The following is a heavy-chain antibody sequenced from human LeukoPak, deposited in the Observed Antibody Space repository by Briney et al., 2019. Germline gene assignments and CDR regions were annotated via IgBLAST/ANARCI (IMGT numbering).Heavy chain of an antibody. CDR2: INPNSGGT. V-gene: IGHV1-2*02. J-gene: IGHJ4*02. Sequence: ASVKVSCKASGYTFTGYYLHWVRQAPGQGLEWMGWINPNSGGTNYAQKFQGRVTMTRDTSISTAYMELSRLRIDDTAVYYCARGPDNSGYYPFDYWGRGTLVTVSS. CDR1: GYTFTGYY. CDR3: ARGPDNSGYYPFDY. D-gene: IGHD3-22*01.